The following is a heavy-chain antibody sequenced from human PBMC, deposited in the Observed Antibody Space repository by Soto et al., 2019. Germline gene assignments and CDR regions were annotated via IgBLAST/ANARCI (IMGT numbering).Heavy chain of an antibody. CDR2: IYFRGTT. CDR1: GRSISSYY. Sequence: PSDTLSLTCTVSGRSISSYYWSWIRQPPGKGLEWIGYIYFRGTTNYNPSLKSRVTMSADTSKNQFSLKLNSVTAADTAVYYCARMNYYDTSGYPFDYWGQGMMVTVS. CDR3: ARMNYYDTSGYPFDY. D-gene: IGHD3-22*01. J-gene: IGHJ4*02. V-gene: IGHV4-59*01.